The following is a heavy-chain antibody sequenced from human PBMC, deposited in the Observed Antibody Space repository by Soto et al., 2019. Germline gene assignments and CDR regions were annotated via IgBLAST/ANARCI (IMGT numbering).Heavy chain of an antibody. CDR3: AGGYCSSTSCSKGWAFDI. Sequence: ASVKVSCKASGYTFTSYYMHWVRQAPGQGLEWMGIINPSGGSTSYAQKLKGRVTMTRDTSTSTDYKELSSLISEDTAVYYCAGGYCSSTSCSKGWAFDIWGQGTMVTVSS. CDR2: INPSGGST. D-gene: IGHD2-2*01. J-gene: IGHJ3*02. V-gene: IGHV1-46*03. CDR1: GYTFTSYY.